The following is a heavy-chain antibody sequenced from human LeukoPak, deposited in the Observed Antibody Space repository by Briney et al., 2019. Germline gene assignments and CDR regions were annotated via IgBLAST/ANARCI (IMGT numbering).Heavy chain of an antibody. Sequence: SETLSLTCTVSGVSISSYYWSWIRQPPGKGLEWLVHISDSGDTNYNPSLKSRVTISVDTSKKQFSLKLSSVTTADTAVYYCARDSYYDTSGYFNDTFDMWGQGTLVTVSS. J-gene: IGHJ3*02. CDR2: ISDSGDT. CDR1: GVSISSYY. CDR3: ARDSYYDTSGYFNDTFDM. D-gene: IGHD3-22*01. V-gene: IGHV4-59*01.